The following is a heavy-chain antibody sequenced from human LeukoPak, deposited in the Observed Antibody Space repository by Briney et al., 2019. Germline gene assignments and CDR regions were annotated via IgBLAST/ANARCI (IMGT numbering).Heavy chain of an antibody. D-gene: IGHD3-3*01. CDR3: AKYAVGETFFGDY. J-gene: IGHJ4*02. Sequence: GGSLRLSCAASGFTFSSYSMNWVRQAPGKGLEWVSYISSSSSTIYYADSVKGRFTISRDNAKNSLYLQMNSLRVEDTAVYYCAKYAVGETFFGDYWGQGTLVTVSS. CDR1: GFTFSSYS. CDR2: ISSSSSTI. V-gene: IGHV3-48*01.